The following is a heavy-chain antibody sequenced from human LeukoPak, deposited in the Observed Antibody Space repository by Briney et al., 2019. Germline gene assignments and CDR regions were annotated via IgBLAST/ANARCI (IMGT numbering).Heavy chain of an antibody. V-gene: IGHV3-11*01. CDR2: ISSSGSTI. J-gene: IGHJ3*02. CDR3: ARDRYSSSWYNHDAFDI. CDR1: GFTFSDYY. Sequence: GGPLRLSCAASGFTFSDYYMSWIRQAPGKGLEWVSYISSSGSTIYYADSVKGRFTISRDNAKNSLYLQMNSLRAEDTAVYYCARDRYSSSWYNHDAFDIWGQGTMVTVSS. D-gene: IGHD6-13*01.